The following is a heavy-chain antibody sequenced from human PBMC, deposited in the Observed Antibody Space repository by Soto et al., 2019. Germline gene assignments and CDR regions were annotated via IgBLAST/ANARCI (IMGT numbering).Heavy chain of an antibody. CDR2: IDPSDSYT. D-gene: IGHD3-22*01. J-gene: IGHJ3*02. V-gene: IGHV5-10-1*01. CDR3: ARRDYYDSSGYQLDAFDI. Sequence: GESLKISCKGSGYSFTSYRISWVRQMPGKGLEWMGRIDPSDSYTNYSPSFQGHVTISADKSISTAYLQWSSLKASDTAMYYCARRDYYDSSGYQLDAFDIWGQGTMVTVSS. CDR1: GYSFTSYR.